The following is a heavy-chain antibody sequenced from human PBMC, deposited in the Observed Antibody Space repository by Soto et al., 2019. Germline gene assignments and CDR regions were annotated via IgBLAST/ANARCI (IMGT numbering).Heavy chain of an antibody. V-gene: IGHV3-30*18. CDR2: IIYDGSTK. J-gene: IGHJ4*02. CDR1: GFTFSSYG. D-gene: IGHD3-10*01. Sequence: QVQLVESGGGVVQPGRSLRLSCAASGFTFSSYGMHWVRQAPGKGLEWLAVIIYDGSTKYYADSVKGRFTISRDNSKSTRYLQMNSLRAEDTAVYYCAKDRMGAGVRGYFDYWGQGTLVTVSS. CDR3: AKDRMGAGVRGYFDY.